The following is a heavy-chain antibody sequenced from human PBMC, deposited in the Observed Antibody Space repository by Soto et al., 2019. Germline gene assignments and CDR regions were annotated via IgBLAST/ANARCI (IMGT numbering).Heavy chain of an antibody. D-gene: IGHD2-15*01. CDR3: TTELGGYCSGGSCYYFDY. CDR2: IKSKTDGGTT. CDR1: GFTFSNAW. V-gene: IGHV3-15*07. J-gene: IGHJ4*02. Sequence: EVQLVESGGGLVKPGGSLRLSCAASGFTFSNAWMNWVRQAPGKGLEWVGRIKSKTDGGTTDYAAPVKGRFTISREDSKNTLYLQMNSLKTEDTAVYYCTTELGGYCSGGSCYYFDYWGQGTLVTVSS.